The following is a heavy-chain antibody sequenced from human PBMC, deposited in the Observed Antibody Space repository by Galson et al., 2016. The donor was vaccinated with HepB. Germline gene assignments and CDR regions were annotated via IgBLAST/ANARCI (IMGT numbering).Heavy chain of an antibody. CDR2: IRSKTYTYAT. Sequence: SLRLSCATSGFTFNDSVMHLVRQASGKGLEWVGRIRSKTYTYATSYTASVKGRFTISRDDSKNTAYLQMNSLKTEDTAVYYCIRQGGGGFYYWGQGTLVTVSS. D-gene: IGHD2/OR15-2a*01. V-gene: IGHV3-73*01. CDR3: IRQGGGGFYY. J-gene: IGHJ4*02. CDR1: GFTFNDSV.